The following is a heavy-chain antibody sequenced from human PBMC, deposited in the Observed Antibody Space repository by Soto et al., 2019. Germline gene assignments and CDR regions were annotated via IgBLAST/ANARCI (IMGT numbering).Heavy chain of an antibody. V-gene: IGHV3-21*01. D-gene: IGHD3-16*01. CDR1: GFAFGNYV. CDR2: ITDSSDYI. CDR3: AREGAKQSSPDY. J-gene: IGHJ4*02. Sequence: PGGSLRLSCVASGFAFGNYVMIWVRQAPGKGLEWVSSITDSSDYIYYADSVKGRFTISRDNAKNSLHLQMNGLRADDTAVYYCAREGAKQSSPDYWGQGTLVTVSS.